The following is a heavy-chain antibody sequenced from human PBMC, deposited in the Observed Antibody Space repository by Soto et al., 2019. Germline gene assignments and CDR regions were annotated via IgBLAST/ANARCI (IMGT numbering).Heavy chain of an antibody. D-gene: IGHD3-9*01. Sequence: ASVKVSCKVSGYTLTELSMHWVRQAPGKGLEWMGGFDPEDGETIYAQKFQGRVTMTEETSTDTAYMELSSLRSEDTAVYYCATVGRYFDWLLPYDYGMDVWGQGTTVTVSS. CDR3: ATVGRYFDWLLPYDYGMDV. CDR2: FDPEDGET. CDR1: GYTLTELS. V-gene: IGHV1-24*01. J-gene: IGHJ6*02.